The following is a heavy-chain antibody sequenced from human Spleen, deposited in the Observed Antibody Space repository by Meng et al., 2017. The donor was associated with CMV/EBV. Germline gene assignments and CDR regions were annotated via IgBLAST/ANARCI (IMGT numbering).Heavy chain of an antibody. J-gene: IGHJ6*02. CDR3: ARDRVSTITLFGVVNDYYGMDV. CDR2: ISYDGSNK. D-gene: IGHD3-3*01. CDR1: GFTFTSYA. V-gene: IGHV3-30*04. Sequence: GESLKISCAASGFTFTSYALHWVRQAPGKGPEWVTLISYDGSNKYYADSVKGRFTISRDNSKNTLYLQMNSLRAEDTGVYFCARDRVSTITLFGVVNDYYGMDVWGQGTTVTVSS.